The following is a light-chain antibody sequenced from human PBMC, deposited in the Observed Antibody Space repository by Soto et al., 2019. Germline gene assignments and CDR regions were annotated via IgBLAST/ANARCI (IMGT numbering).Light chain of an antibody. Sequence: EIVMTQSPVTLSVSPGESATLSCRASQYIGNNLAWYQKKPGQAPRLLIYGVFTRSTGIPARFRGSGSVTEFTLPSNNLQSEEFAVYHCHHYNIWPLTVGGGTKVEIK. J-gene: IGKJ4*01. V-gene: IGKV3D-15*01. CDR2: GVF. CDR3: HHYNIWPLT. CDR1: QYIGNN.